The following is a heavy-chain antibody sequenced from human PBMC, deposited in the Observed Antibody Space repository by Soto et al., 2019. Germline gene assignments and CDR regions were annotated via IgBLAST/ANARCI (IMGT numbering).Heavy chain of an antibody. V-gene: IGHV3-53*01. D-gene: IGHD3-10*01. CDR2: IYRDGHT. J-gene: IGHJ4*02. CDR3: AGHEYFGSGTYSGY. Sequence: EVQLVESGGGLIQPGGSRRLSCAASGFSVSSNYMSWVRQAPGKGLEWVSIIYRDGHTYYSDSVKGRFTISRDNSKNTLYLQINCLRAEGRAVYYCAGHEYFGSGTYSGYWGQGTLVTVS. CDR1: GFSVSSNY.